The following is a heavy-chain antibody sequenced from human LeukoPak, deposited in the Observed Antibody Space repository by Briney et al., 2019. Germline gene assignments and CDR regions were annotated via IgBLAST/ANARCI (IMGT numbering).Heavy chain of an antibody. Sequence: GASVKVSCKASGYTLTSYDINWVRQATGQGLEWMGWMNPNSGNTGYAQKFQGRVTMTRNTPITTAYMELSSLRSEDTAVYYCARVRRKNWFDPWGQGTLVTVSS. CDR3: ARVRRKNWFDP. CDR1: GYTLTSYD. J-gene: IGHJ5*02. V-gene: IGHV1-8*01. D-gene: IGHD4/OR15-4a*01. CDR2: MNPNSGNT.